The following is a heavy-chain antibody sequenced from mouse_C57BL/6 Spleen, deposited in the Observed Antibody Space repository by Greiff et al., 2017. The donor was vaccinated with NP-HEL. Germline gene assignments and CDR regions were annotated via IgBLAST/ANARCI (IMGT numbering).Heavy chain of an antibody. CDR1: GYTFTSSW. CDR2: IDPSDSYT. Sequence: QVQLQQPGAELVMPGASVKLSCKASGYTFTSSWMHWVKQRPGQGLEWIGEIDPSDSYTNYNQKFKGKSTLTVDKSSSTAYMQLSSLTSEDSAVYYCASTARYYAMDYWGQGTSVTGSS. CDR3: ASTARYYAMDY. V-gene: IGHV1-69*01. D-gene: IGHD3-2*01. J-gene: IGHJ4*01.